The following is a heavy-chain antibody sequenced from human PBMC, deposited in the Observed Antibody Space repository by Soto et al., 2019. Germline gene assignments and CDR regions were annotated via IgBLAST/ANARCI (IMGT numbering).Heavy chain of an antibody. Sequence: GGSLRLSCPATGFSFSTCAMNWVRQAPGKGLEWVSTISGSGSTTYYADSVKGRFTISRDNFKNTLYLQMNSLRAEDTAVYYCARDGDIVVVPAAENYYYYGMDVWGQGTTVTVSS. CDR2: ISGSGSTT. D-gene: IGHD2-2*01. V-gene: IGHV3-23*01. J-gene: IGHJ6*02. CDR1: GFSFSTCA. CDR3: ARDGDIVVVPAAENYYYYGMDV.